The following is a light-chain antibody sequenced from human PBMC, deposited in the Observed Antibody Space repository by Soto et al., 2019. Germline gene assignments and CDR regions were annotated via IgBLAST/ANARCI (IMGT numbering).Light chain of an antibody. V-gene: IGLV1-51*01. CDR3: GTWDTSLSGGGV. CDR1: NSNIGNNC. CDR2: DNT. J-gene: IGLJ1*01. Sequence: QAVVTQPPSVSAAPGQKVTISCAGSNSNIGNNCVSWYQQLPGTAPKLLIYDNTKRPSGVPDRFSGSKSGTSATLDITGLQAGDEADYYCGTWDTSLSGGGVFGTGTKLTVL.